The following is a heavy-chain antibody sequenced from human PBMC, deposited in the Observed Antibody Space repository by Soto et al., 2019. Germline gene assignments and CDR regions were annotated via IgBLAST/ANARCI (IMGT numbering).Heavy chain of an antibody. Sequence: LXLSCAASSLSIRIYAGNWVRHTQEKGLEWVSSISSTSTYTHYADSVKGRFTISRDNDNNSLFLQMNSLRAEDTAIYYCARDLALAGNDWGQGALVTVSS. D-gene: IGHD6-19*01. CDR2: ISSTSTYT. CDR1: SLSIRIYA. J-gene: IGHJ4*02. V-gene: IGHV3-21*01. CDR3: ARDLALAGND.